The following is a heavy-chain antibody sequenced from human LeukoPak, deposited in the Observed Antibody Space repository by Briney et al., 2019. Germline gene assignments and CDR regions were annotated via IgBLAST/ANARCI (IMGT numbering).Heavy chain of an antibody. J-gene: IGHJ5*02. CDR2: IIAILGIA. D-gene: IGHD6-19*01. Sequence: SVKVSCKASGATFSSYTISWVRQAPGQGLEWMGRIIAILGIANYAQKFQGRVTITADKSTSTAYMELSSLRSEDTAVYYCARVLGIAVAGNWFAPWGQGTLVTVSS. V-gene: IGHV1-69*02. CDR3: ARVLGIAVAGNWFAP. CDR1: GATFSSYT.